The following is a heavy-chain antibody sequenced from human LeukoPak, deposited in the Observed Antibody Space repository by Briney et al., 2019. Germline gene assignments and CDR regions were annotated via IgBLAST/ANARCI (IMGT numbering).Heavy chain of an antibody. D-gene: IGHD6-13*01. CDR1: GGSISSSSYY. CDR3: AKDIAASGLPRILDL. Sequence: SETLSLTCTVSGGSISSSSYYWGWIRQPPGKGLEWIGSIYYSGSTYYNPSLKSRVTISVDTSKNQFSLKLSSVTAADTAVYYCAKDIAASGLPRILDLWGQGTLVTVSS. J-gene: IGHJ5*02. CDR2: IYYSGST. V-gene: IGHV4-39*07.